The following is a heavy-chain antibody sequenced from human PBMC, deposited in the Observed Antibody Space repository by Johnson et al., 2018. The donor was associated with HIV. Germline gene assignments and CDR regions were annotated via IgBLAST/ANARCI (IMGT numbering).Heavy chain of an antibody. Sequence: VQLVESRGVLVQPGGSLRLSCAASGFTVSSNEMSWVRQAPGTGLEWVSSISGGRTYYADPVTGRFTISRDNSKNTLYLQMNSLRAEDTAVYYCAKDFSSSWGRAFDIWGQGTMVTVSS. CDR3: AKDFSSSWGRAFDI. CDR1: GFTVSSNE. CDR2: ISGGRT. D-gene: IGHD6-13*01. J-gene: IGHJ3*02. V-gene: IGHV3-38-3*01.